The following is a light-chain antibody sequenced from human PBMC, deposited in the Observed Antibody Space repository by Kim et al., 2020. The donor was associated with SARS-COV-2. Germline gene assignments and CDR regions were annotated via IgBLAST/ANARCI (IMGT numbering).Light chain of an antibody. J-gene: IGLJ3*02. CDR1: RTNIGSNN. Sequence: GQRITISCSGGRTNIGSNNVTWYQQVSGTAPKLLIYMSDQRPSGVPDRVSGSKSGTSASLVFSGLHSEDEADYFCAAWDDILNGPVFGGGTQLTVL. CDR2: MSD. CDR3: AAWDDILNGPV. V-gene: IGLV1-44*01.